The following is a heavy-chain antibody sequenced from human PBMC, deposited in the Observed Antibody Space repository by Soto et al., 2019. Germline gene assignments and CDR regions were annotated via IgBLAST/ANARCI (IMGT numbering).Heavy chain of an antibody. CDR2: ISGSGGST. J-gene: IGHJ4*02. CDR1: GFTFSSYA. V-gene: IGHV3-23*01. Sequence: GGSLRLSCAASGFTFSSYAMSWVRQAPGKGLEWVSAISGSGGSTYYADSVKGRFTISRDNSKNTLYLQMNSLRAEDTAVYYCAKDPHRSNTVATISIDYWGQGTLVTLSS. CDR3: AKDPHRSNTVATISIDY. D-gene: IGHD5-12*01.